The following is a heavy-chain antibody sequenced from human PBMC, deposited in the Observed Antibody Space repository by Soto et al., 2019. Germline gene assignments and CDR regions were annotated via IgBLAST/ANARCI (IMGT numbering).Heavy chain of an antibody. V-gene: IGHV3-30*04. Sequence: GGSLRLSCAASGFCFSTYAMHWVRRAPGKGLEGVAVISYDGEDKYYAASVRGRFTISRDTSRNTLYVQMNSLRAEDTAVYYCARAKSIIPVHHSGLDVWVQGTTVTV. J-gene: IGHJ6*02. CDR2: ISYDGEDK. CDR3: ARAKSIIPVHHSGLDV. D-gene: IGHD2-2*02. CDR1: GFCFSTYA.